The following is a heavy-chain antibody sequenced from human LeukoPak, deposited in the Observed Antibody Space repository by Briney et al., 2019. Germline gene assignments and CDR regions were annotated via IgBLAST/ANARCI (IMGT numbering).Heavy chain of an antibody. CDR3: ARDLVRSLYGDFNWFDP. V-gene: IGHV4-38-2*02. CDR1: GYSISSGYY. CDR2: IYHSGST. Sequence: SETLSLTCTVSGYSISSGYYWGWIRQPPGKGLEWIGSIYHSGSTYYNPSLKSRVTISVDTSKNQFSLKLSSVTAADTAVYYCARDLVRSLYGDFNWFDPWGQGTLVTVSS. J-gene: IGHJ5*02. D-gene: IGHD4-17*01.